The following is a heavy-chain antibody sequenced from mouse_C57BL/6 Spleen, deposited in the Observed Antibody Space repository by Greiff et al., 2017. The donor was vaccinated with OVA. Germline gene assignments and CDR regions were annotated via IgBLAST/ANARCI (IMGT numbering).Heavy chain of an antibody. CDR3: ARGGSNYEGRDYFDY. V-gene: IGHV1-80*01. Sequence: VKLVESGAELVKPGASVKISCKASGYAFSSYWMNWVKQRPGKGLAWIGQIYPGDGDTNYNGKFKGKATLTADKSSSTAYMQLSSLTSEDSAVYFCARGGSNYEGRDYFDYWGQGTTLTVSS. D-gene: IGHD2-5*01. CDR2: IYPGDGDT. J-gene: IGHJ2*01. CDR1: GYAFSSYW.